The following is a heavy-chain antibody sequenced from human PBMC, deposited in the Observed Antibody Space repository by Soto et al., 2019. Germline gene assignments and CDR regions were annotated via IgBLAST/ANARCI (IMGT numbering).Heavy chain of an antibody. CDR2: IKRKTDGGTT. CDR3: STGIVVVIGSGMDV. V-gene: IGHV3-15*01. J-gene: IGHJ6*02. CDR1: GFTFSNAW. D-gene: IGHD3-22*01. Sequence: EVQLVESGGGLVKPGGSLRLSCAASGFTFSNAWMSWVRQAPGKGLEWVGRIKRKTDGGTTDYAAPVKGRFTISRDDSKDTLCLQMTSLTTEETAVYWCSTGIVVVIGSGMDVWGQGTTVTVSS.